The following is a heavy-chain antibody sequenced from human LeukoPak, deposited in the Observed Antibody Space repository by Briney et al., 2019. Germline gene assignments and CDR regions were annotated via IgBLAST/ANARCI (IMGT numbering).Heavy chain of an antibody. Sequence: ASVTVSCKPSGYTFTHYDICWVRQAPGQGLEWMGRISPNNGDTYYAQKLQGRVTMTTDTSTRTAYLQLESLTSDDTAVYYCARKRGGCYPDWGQGTLVIVSS. CDR3: ARKRGGCYPD. D-gene: IGHD2-15*01. V-gene: IGHV1-18*01. J-gene: IGHJ4*02. CDR2: ISPNNGDT. CDR1: GYTFTHYD.